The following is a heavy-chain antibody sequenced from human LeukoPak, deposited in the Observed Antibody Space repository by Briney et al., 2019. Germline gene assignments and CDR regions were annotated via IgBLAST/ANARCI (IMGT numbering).Heavy chain of an antibody. V-gene: IGHV4-59*08. CDR3: ARSWDYSSSWYGSFDY. CDR1: GGSISSYY. Sequence: SETLSLTCTVSGGSISSYYWSWIRQPPGKGLEWIGYIYYSGSTNYNPSLKSRVTISVDTSKNQFSLKLSSVTAADTAVYYCARSWDYSSSWYGSFDYWGQGTLVTVSS. J-gene: IGHJ4*02. D-gene: IGHD6-13*01. CDR2: IYYSGST.